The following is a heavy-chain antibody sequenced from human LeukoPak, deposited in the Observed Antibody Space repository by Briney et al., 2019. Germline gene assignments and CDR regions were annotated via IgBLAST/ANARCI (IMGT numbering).Heavy chain of an antibody. CDR1: GFTFSGSA. CDR3: TRLLTPFDP. Sequence: GGSLRLSCAASGFTFSGSAMHWVRQASGKGLEWVGRIRSKANSYATAYAASVKGRFTISRDDSKNTVYLQMNSLKTEDTAVYYCTRLLTPFDPWGQGTLVTVSS. J-gene: IGHJ5*02. CDR2: IRSKANSYAT. V-gene: IGHV3-73*01.